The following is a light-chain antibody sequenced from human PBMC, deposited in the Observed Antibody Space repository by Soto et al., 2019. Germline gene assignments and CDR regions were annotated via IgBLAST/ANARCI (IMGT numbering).Light chain of an antibody. CDR1: RSNIGSNT. CDR2: SNN. J-gene: IGLJ3*02. Sequence: QSVLTQPPSASGTPGQRVSISCSGSRSNIGSNTVNWYQHLPGTAPRLLIYSNNQRPSGVPDRFSASKSSASASLAIIGLQSEDEADYYCAAWDDSLNGVLFGGGTKVTVL. V-gene: IGLV1-44*01. CDR3: AAWDDSLNGVL.